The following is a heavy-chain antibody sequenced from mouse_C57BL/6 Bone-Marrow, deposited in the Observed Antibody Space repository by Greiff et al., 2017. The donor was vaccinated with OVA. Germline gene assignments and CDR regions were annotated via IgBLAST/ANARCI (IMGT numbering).Heavy chain of an antibody. J-gene: IGHJ3*01. CDR2: IDPSDSYT. CDR3: ARSYDYDGAWFAY. Sequence: QVQLQQPGAELVMPGASVKLSCKASGYTFTSYWMHWVKQRPGQGLEWIGEIDPSDSYTNYNQKFKGKSTLTVDTSSSTAYMQLSSLTSEDSAVYYCARSYDYDGAWFAYWGQGTLVTVSA. V-gene: IGHV1-69*01. CDR1: GYTFTSYW. D-gene: IGHD2-4*01.